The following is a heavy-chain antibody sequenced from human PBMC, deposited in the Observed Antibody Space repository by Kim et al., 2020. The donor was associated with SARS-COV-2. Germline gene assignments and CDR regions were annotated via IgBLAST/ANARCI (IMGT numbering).Heavy chain of an antibody. V-gene: IGHV3-30*18. CDR3: AKDMASYGSGSYYNYYYYGMDV. Sequence: GGSLRLSCAASGFTFSSYGMHWVRQAPGKGLEWVAVISYDGSNKYYADSVKGRFTISRDNSKNTLYLQMNSLRAEDTAVYYCAKDMASYGSGSYYNYYYYGMDVWGPGTTVTASS. CDR2: ISYDGSNK. J-gene: IGHJ6*02. D-gene: IGHD3-10*01. CDR1: GFTFSSYG.